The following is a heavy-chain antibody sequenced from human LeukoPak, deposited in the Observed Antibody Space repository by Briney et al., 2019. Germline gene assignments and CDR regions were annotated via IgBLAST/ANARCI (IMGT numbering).Heavy chain of an antibody. V-gene: IGHV3-23*01. D-gene: IGHD3-22*01. Sequence: GGSLTLSCQASGFTFYMYAMSWVRQAPGKGLEWVASMCGTAGCTFYPDSVKGRFTISRDDSKNVLYLRMNSLTAEDTAIYYCAKDRPNFHENSGHYYRRDGDSWGQGTLVTVSS. CDR1: GFTFYMYA. CDR2: MCGTAGCT. J-gene: IGHJ5*01. CDR3: AKDRPNFHENSGHYYRRDGDS.